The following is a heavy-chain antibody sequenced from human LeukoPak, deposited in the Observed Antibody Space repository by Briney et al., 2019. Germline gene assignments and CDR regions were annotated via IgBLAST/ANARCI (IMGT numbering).Heavy chain of an antibody. Sequence: GASVKVSCKASGGTFSSYAISWVRQAPGQGLEWMGWISAYNGNTNYAQKLQGRVTMTTDTSTSTAYMELRSLRSDDTAVYYCARVRVPAAMFYYYMDVWGKGTTVTVSS. D-gene: IGHD2-2*01. J-gene: IGHJ6*03. CDR3: ARVRVPAAMFYYYMDV. CDR2: ISAYNGNT. V-gene: IGHV1-18*01. CDR1: GGTFSSYA.